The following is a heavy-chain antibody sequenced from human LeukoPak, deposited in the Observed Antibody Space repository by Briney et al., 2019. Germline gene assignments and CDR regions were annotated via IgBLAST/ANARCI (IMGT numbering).Heavy chain of an antibody. V-gene: IGHV1-46*01. CDR3: ARGGWYYFDY. CDR2: IKASGGTT. D-gene: IGHD6-19*01. CDR1: GYTFTGYY. J-gene: IGHJ4*02. Sequence: ASVNVSRQASGYTFTGYYMHWVRQPPGQGLEWIGIIKASGGTTSHAQKFQGRLTMTRDTSTSTVYMELSRRRSEDTAVYYCARGGWYYFDYWGKGTLVTVSS.